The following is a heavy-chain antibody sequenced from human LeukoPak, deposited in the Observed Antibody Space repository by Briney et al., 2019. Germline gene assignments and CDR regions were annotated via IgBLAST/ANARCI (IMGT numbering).Heavy chain of an antibody. CDR2: ISSSSSYI. J-gene: IGHJ4*02. V-gene: IGHV3-21*01. CDR3: ARILGEVVGASDY. CDR1: GFTFSSYS. Sequence: GGSLRLSCAASGFTFSSYSMNWVRQAPGKGLEWVSSISSSSSYIYYADSVEGRFTISRDNAKNSLYLQMNSLRAEDTAVYYCARILGEVVGASDYWGQGTLVTVSS. D-gene: IGHD1-26*01.